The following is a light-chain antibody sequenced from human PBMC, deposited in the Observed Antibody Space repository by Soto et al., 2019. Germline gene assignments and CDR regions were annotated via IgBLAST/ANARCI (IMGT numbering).Light chain of an antibody. CDR3: LQDYNYPWT. CDR1: RYIRSD. J-gene: IGKJ1*01. Sequence: IQMTQSPSSLSASVGDRVTITCRASRYIRSDLSWYQQRPEQAPKVLIYTASSLQSGVPSRFSGSGSGTDFTLTISSLQPEDCATYYCLQDYNYPWTFGQGTKVEIK. V-gene: IGKV1-6*01. CDR2: TAS.